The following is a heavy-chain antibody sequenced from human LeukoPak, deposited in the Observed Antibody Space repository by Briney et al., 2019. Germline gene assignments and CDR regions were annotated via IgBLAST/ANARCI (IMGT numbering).Heavy chain of an antibody. CDR2: IYFSGST. J-gene: IGHJ6*02. V-gene: IGHV4-59*01. Sequence: SETLSLTCTVSDDSIGNYYWSWIRQSPGKGLEWIGYIYFSGSTNYNPSLKRRVTMSVVTSKNQFSLRPTSVTAADTATYYCARVGGSNFYNYGMDVWGQGTTVIVSS. CDR1: DDSIGNYY. CDR3: ARVGGSNFYNYGMDV. D-gene: IGHD4-11*01.